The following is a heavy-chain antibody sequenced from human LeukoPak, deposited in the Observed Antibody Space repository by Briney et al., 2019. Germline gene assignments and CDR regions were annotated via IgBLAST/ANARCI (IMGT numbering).Heavy chain of an antibody. CDR1: RYSFTSYW. Sequence: GESLKISCKGSRYSFTSYWIGWVRQMPGKGLEWMGIIYPGDSDTRYSPSFQGQVTISADKSISTAYLQWSSLKASDTAMYYCARHLKSPRSYGSGKGNWFDPWGQGTLVTVSS. D-gene: IGHD3-10*01. CDR3: ARHLKSPRSYGSGKGNWFDP. J-gene: IGHJ5*02. V-gene: IGHV5-51*01. CDR2: IYPGDSDT.